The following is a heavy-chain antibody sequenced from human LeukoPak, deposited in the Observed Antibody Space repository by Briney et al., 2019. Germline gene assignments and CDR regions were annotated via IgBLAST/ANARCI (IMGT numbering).Heavy chain of an antibody. Sequence: GGSLRLSCAASGFTFSSYAMSWVRQAPGKGLEWVSFIYSDGNTYYGDSVKGRFTLSRDSSRNTLYLQMNSLTVDDTAVYYCAGDTHSSSWYDHWGQGTLVTVSS. J-gene: IGHJ5*02. CDR2: IYSDGNT. V-gene: IGHV3-23*03. CDR3: AGDTHSSSWYDH. D-gene: IGHD6-19*01. CDR1: GFTFSSYA.